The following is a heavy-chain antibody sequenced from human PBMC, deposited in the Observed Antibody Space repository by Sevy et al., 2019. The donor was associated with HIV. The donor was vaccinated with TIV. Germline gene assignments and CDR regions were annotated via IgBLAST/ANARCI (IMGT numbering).Heavy chain of an antibody. J-gene: IGHJ6*02. D-gene: IGHD5-12*01. CDR3: AREGGYTDQGMDV. Sequence: GESLKISCAASKFTFSNYDMNWVRQAPGKGLEWISHISTTFGTTYYADSVKGRFTISRDNAKNSLYLQMNSLRAEDTAVYYCAREGGYTDQGMDVWGQGTTVTVSS. CDR2: ISTTFGTT. V-gene: IGHV3-48*01. CDR1: KFTFSNYD.